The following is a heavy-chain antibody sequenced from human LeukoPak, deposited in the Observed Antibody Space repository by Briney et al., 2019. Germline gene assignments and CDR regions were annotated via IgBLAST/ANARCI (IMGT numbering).Heavy chain of an antibody. D-gene: IGHD2-15*01. CDR2: IYHSGST. V-gene: IGHV4-4*02. Sequence: PSGTLSLTCAVSGGSISSSNWWSWVRQSPGKGLEWIGEIYHSGSTNYNPSLKSRVTISVDKSKNQFSLKLSSVTAADTAVYYCARVGGYCSGGSCYSVQDYWGQGTLVIVSS. CDR1: GGSISSSNW. J-gene: IGHJ4*02. CDR3: ARVGGYCSGGSCYSVQDY.